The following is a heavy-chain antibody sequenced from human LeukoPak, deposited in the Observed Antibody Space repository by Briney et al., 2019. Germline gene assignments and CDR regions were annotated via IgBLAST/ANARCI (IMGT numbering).Heavy chain of an antibody. D-gene: IGHD3-10*01. J-gene: IGHJ4*02. V-gene: IGHV4-59*08. CDR1: GGSISSYY. Sequence: SETLSLTCTVSGGSISSYYWSWIRQPPGKGLEWIGYIYYSGSTNYNPSLKSRVTISVDTSKNQFSLKLSSVTAADTAVYYCAGRATMVRGVIIWGQGTLVTVSS. CDR2: IYYSGST. CDR3: AGRATMVRGVII.